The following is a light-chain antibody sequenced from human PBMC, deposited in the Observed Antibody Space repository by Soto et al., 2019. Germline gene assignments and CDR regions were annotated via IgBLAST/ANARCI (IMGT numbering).Light chain of an antibody. CDR2: GAS. J-gene: IGKJ4*01. V-gene: IGKV3-20*01. CDR1: QSVTSN. CDR3: QQYSNSPLT. Sequence: DIVLTQSPGTLSLSPGERATLSCRASQSVTSNLAWYRQRPGQAPRLLIYGASSRATGIPDRFSGSGSGTDFTLTISRLEPEDFAVYYCQQYSNSPLTFGGGTKVDIK.